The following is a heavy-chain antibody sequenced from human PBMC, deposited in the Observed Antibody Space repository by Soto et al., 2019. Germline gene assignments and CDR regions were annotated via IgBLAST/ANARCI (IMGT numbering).Heavy chain of an antibody. V-gene: IGHV1-8*01. D-gene: IGHD2-15*01. Sequence: ASVKVSCKASGYTFTSYDINWVRQATGQGLEWMGWMNPNSGNTGYAQKFQGRVTMTRNTSISTAYMELSSLRSEDTAVYYCASLGYCSGGSCYSHYYYMDVWGKGTTVTVSS. CDR1: GYTFTSYD. J-gene: IGHJ6*03. CDR3: ASLGYCSGGSCYSHYYYMDV. CDR2: MNPNSGNT.